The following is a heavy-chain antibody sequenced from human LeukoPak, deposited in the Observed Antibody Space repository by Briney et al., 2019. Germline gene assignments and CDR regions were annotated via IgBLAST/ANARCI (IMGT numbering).Heavy chain of an antibody. V-gene: IGHV4-30-4*01. CDR2: IYYSGST. CDR3: ARGTRLQYYYDSSNYYLVY. D-gene: IGHD3-22*01. Sequence: PSETLSLTCTVSGGSISSGDYYWRWIRQPPGKGLEWIGYIYYSGSTYYNPSLKSRVTMSVDTSKNQFSLKLSSVTAADTAVYYCARGTRLQYYYDSSNYYLVYWGQGTLVTVSS. CDR1: GGSISSGDYY. J-gene: IGHJ4*02.